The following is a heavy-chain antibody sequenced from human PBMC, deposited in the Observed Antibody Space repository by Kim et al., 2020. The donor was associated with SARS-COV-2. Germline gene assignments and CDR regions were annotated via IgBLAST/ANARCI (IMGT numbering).Heavy chain of an antibody. J-gene: IGHJ4*02. CDR2: NK. CDR3: ARDAAAPGDY. D-gene: IGHD2-15*01. V-gene: IGHV3-33*01. Sequence: NKYYADTVKGRFTISRDNSKNTLYLQMNSLRAEDTAVYYCARDAAAPGDYWGQGTLVTVSS.